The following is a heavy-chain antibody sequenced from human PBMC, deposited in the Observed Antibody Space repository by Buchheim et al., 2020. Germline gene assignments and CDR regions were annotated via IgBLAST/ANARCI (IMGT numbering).Heavy chain of an antibody. CDR3: AKDAPVDIVATSASDY. J-gene: IGHJ4*02. CDR2: IDSSGSRL. D-gene: IGHD5-12*01. CDR1: GFTFSSYS. V-gene: IGHV3-48*01. Sequence: EVHLVESGGGLVQPGGSLRLSCAASGFTFSSYSMNWVRQAPGKGLEWISYIDSSGSRLYYAASVKGRFTISRDNSKNTLYLQMNSLRAEDTAVYYCAKDAPVDIVATSASDYWGQGTL.